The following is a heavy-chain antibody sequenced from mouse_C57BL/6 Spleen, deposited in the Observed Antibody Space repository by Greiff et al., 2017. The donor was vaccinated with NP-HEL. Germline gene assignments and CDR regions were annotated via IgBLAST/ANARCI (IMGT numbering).Heavy chain of an antibody. J-gene: IGHJ4*01. D-gene: IGHD2-4*01. CDR1: GISITTGNYR. CDR2: IYYSGTS. Sequence: EVKLVESGPGLVKPSQTVILTCTVTGISITTGNYRWSWIRQLPGNKLEWIGHIYYSGTSTYNPSLNSRTTITRDTPKNQLFLKMTSLTAEDTATYYCARDWDYDGYYYAMDYWGQGTSVTVSS. V-gene: IGHV3-5*01. CDR3: ARDWDYDGYYYAMDY.